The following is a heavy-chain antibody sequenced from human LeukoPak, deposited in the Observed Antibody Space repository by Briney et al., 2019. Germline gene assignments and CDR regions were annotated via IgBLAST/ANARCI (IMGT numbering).Heavy chain of an antibody. CDR1: GFTFSSYS. CDR3: AREPNYYDSSGSSKGYFDY. D-gene: IGHD3-22*01. V-gene: IGHV3-48*01. J-gene: IGHJ4*02. CDR2: ISSSSSTI. Sequence: GGSLRLSCAASGFTFSSYSMNWVRQAPGKGLEWVSYISSSSSTIYYADSVKGRFTISRDNAKNSLYLQMNSLRAEDTAVYYCAREPNYYDSSGSSKGYFDYWGQGTLVTVSS.